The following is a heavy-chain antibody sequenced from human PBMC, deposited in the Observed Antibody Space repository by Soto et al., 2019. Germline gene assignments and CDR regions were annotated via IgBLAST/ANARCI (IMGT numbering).Heavy chain of an antibody. CDR3: ARDRGIQLNYYYYGMDV. CDR1: GFTFSSYA. V-gene: IGHV3-30-3*01. D-gene: IGHD5-18*01. J-gene: IGHJ6*02. Sequence: VGSLRLSCAASGFTFSSYAMHWVRQAPGKGLEWVAVISYDGSNKYYADSVKGRFTISRDNSKNTLYLQMNSLRAEDTAVYYCARDRGIQLNYYYYGMDVWGQGTTVTVSS. CDR2: ISYDGSNK.